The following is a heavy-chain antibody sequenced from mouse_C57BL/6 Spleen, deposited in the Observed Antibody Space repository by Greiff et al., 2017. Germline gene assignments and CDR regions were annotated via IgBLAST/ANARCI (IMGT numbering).Heavy chain of an antibody. CDR3: ARRDDGYYALFDY. D-gene: IGHD2-3*01. J-gene: IGHJ2*01. Sequence: QVTLKESGPGILQSSQTLSLTCSFSGFSLSTSGMGVSWIRQPSGKGLEWLAHIYWDDDKRYTPSLKSRLTLSKDTSRHQVFLKITSVDTSDTATYYCARRDDGYYALFDYWGQGTTLTVSS. CDR1: GFSLSTSGMG. V-gene: IGHV8-12*01. CDR2: IYWDDDK.